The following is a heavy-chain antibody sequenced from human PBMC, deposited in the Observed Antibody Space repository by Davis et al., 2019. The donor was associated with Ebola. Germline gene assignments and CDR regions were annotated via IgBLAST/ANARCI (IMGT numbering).Heavy chain of an antibody. CDR1: GGSISSYY. J-gene: IGHJ6*03. V-gene: IGHV4-4*07. D-gene: IGHD3-16*01. CDR3: ARASPIEFMNYYYYYMDV. CDR2: IYTSGST. Sequence: PSETLSLTCTVSGGSISSYYWSWIRQPAGKGLEWIGRIYTSGSTNYNPSLKSRVTMSVDTSKNQFSLKLSSVTAADTAVYYCARASPIEFMNYYYYYMDVWGKGTTITVSS.